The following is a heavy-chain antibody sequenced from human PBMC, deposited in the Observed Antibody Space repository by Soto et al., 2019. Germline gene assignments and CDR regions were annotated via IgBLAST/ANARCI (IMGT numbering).Heavy chain of an antibody. D-gene: IGHD6-13*01. CDR1: EFTFSSSW. CDR2: MNPDGSAI. CDR3: AKMGIAAAGLFDY. J-gene: IGHJ4*02. V-gene: IGHV3-74*01. Sequence: EVQLVESGGGLVQPGGSLRLSCVVSEFTFSSSWMHWVRQGPGKGLVWVSRMNPDGSAINYADSVKGRFTTSRDNAKNMLYLQMNSLRAEDTALYYCAKMGIAAAGLFDYWGQGTLVTVSS.